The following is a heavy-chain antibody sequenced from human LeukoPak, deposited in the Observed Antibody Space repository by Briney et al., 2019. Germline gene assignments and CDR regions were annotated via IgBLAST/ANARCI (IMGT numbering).Heavy chain of an antibody. CDR2: ITYDGGTK. D-gene: IGHD3-10*01. Sequence: GGSLRLSCAASGFTFSSYAMHWVRQAPWKGLEWVAVITYDGGTKYYADSVKGRFTISRDNSTNTLYLQMNSLRAEDTAVYYCARESGERFDYWGQGTLVTVSS. CDR1: GFTFSSYA. CDR3: ARESGERFDY. V-gene: IGHV3-30-3*01. J-gene: IGHJ4*02.